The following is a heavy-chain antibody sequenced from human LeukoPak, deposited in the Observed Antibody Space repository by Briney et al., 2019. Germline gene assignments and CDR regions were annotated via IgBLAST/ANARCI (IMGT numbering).Heavy chain of an antibody. J-gene: IGHJ4*02. CDR1: GYTFTGYY. CDR2: INPNSGGT. CDR3: AKDRQPTYYYDSSL. D-gene: IGHD3-22*01. V-gene: IGHV1-2*02. Sequence: GASVKVSCKASGYTFTGYYMHWVRQAPGQGLEWMGWINPNSGGTNYAQKFQGRVTMTRDTSISTAYMELSRLRSDDTAVYYCAKDRQPTYYYDSSLWGQGTLVTVSS.